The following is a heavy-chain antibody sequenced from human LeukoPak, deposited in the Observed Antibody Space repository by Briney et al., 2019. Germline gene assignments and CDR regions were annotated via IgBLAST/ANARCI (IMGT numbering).Heavy chain of an antibody. D-gene: IGHD5-18*01. Sequence: GGSLRLSCAASGFTFSSYGMSWVRQAPGKGLEWVSAISGSGGTTYYADSVKGRFTISRDNSKNTLDLQMNSLRAEDTAVYYCAREKGYSYGYGGSGYYFDYWGQGTLVTVSS. CDR1: GFTFSSYG. J-gene: IGHJ4*02. V-gene: IGHV3-23*01. CDR3: AREKGYSYGYGGSGYYFDY. CDR2: ISGSGGTT.